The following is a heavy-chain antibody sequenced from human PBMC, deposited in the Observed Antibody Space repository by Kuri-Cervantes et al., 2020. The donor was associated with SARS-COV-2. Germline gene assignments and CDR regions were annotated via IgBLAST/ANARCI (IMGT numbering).Heavy chain of an antibody. CDR1: GGSISSSSYY. D-gene: IGHD2-15*01. J-gene: IGHJ2*01. CDR3: ARGRYCSGGSCYSGDWYFDL. Sequence: GSLRLSCTVSGGSISSSSYYWGWIRQPPGKGLEWIGEINHSGSTNYNPSLKSRVTISVDTSKNQFSLKLSSVTAADTAVYYCARGRYCSGGSCYSGDWYFDLWGRGTLVTVSS. V-gene: IGHV4-39*07. CDR2: INHSGST.